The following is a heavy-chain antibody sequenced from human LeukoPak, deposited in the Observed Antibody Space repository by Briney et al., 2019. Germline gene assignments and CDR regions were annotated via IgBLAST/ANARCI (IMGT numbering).Heavy chain of an antibody. CDR2: FDPEDGET. CDR3: ATSLKYSSSSGLEGYYFDH. D-gene: IGHD6-13*01. Sequence: ASVKVSCKVSGYTLTELSMHWVRQAPGKGLEWMGGFDPEDGETIYAQKFQGRVTMTEDTSTDTAYMELSSLRSEDTAVYYCATSLKYSSSSGLEGYYFDHGGQGTLVTVSS. V-gene: IGHV1-24*01. J-gene: IGHJ4*02. CDR1: GYTLTELS.